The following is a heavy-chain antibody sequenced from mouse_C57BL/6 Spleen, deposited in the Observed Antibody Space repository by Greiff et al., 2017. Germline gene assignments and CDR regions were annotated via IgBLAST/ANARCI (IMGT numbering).Heavy chain of an antibody. J-gene: IGHJ1*03. Sequence: EVQLQESGPGLVKPSQSLSLTCSVTGYSITSGYYWNWIRQFPGNKLEWMGYISYDGSNNYNPSLKNRISITRDTSKNQFFLKLNSVTTEDTATYYCASNSNYGYFDVWGTGTTVTVSS. CDR3: ASNSNYGYFDV. D-gene: IGHD2-5*01. CDR2: ISYDGSN. V-gene: IGHV3-6*01. CDR1: GYSITSGYY.